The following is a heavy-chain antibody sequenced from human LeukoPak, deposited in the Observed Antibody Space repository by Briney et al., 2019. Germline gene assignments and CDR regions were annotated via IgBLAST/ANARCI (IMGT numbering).Heavy chain of an antibody. CDR1: GFTFSDYS. Sequence: KSGGSLRLSCAASGFTFSDYSMNWVRQAPGKGPKWLSSISGTRNFIYYADSVKGRFTMSRDNAKNSLYLQMNSLRAEDTAVYYCARDGGISRYYYYYMDVWGKGTTVTVSS. D-gene: IGHD3-10*01. CDR2: ISGTRNFI. V-gene: IGHV3-21*06. J-gene: IGHJ6*03. CDR3: ARDGGISRYYYYYMDV.